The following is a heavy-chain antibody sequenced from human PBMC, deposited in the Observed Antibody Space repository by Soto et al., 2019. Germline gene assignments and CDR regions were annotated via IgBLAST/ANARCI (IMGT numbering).Heavy chain of an antibody. CDR1: GGTFSSYT. J-gene: IGHJ5*02. CDR3: ARDLDYYGSGSYPNWFDP. D-gene: IGHD3-10*01. CDR2: IIPILGIA. V-gene: IGHV1-69*04. Sequence: SVKVSCKASGGTFSSYTISWVRQAPGQGLEWMGRIIPILGIANYAQRFQGRVTITADKSTSTAYMELSSLRSEDTAVYYCARDLDYYGSGSYPNWFDPWGQGTLVTVSS.